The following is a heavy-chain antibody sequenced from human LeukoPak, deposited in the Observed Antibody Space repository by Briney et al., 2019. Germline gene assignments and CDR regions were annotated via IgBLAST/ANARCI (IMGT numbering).Heavy chain of an antibody. Sequence: AGESLKISCKGSGYSFTSYWIGWVRQMPGKGLEWMGIIYPGDSDTRYSPSFQGQVTISADKSISTAYLQWSSLKASDTAMYYCARHIRLHYYDSSGYPDYWGQGTLVTVSS. D-gene: IGHD3-22*01. J-gene: IGHJ4*02. CDR2: IYPGDSDT. CDR1: GYSFTSYW. CDR3: ARHIRLHYYDSSGYPDY. V-gene: IGHV5-51*01.